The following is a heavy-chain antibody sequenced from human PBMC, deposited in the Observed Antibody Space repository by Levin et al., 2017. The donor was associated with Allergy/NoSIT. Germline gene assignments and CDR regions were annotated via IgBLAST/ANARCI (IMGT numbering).Heavy chain of an antibody. CDR2: ISYDGSNK. CDR3: AKGKRLGPYYDFWSGLGSYGMDV. V-gene: IGHV3-30*18. D-gene: IGHD3-3*01. CDR1: GFTFSSYG. Sequence: GESLKISCAASGFTFSSYGMHWVRQAPGKGLEWVAVISYDGSNKYYADSVKGRFTISRDNSKNTLYLQMNSLRAEDTAVYYCAKGKRLGPYYDFWSGLGSYGMDVWGQGTTVTVSS. J-gene: IGHJ6*02.